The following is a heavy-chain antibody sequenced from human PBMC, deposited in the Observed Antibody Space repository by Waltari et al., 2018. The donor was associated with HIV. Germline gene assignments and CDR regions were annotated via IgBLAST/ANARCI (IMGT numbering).Heavy chain of an antibody. V-gene: IGHV5-51*03. CDR3: GRQTYRGSYCDGWYVDL. CDR1: GYTFTNYW. CDR2: VHTVYADI. D-gene: IGHD3-10*01. J-gene: IGHJ2*01. Sequence: VQLVQFGAEVTKPGESLRIFCKASGYTFTNYWIGWVRQMPGKGLGLMGSVHTVYADIASVPAFPGQGASAVDNAITTAYLRGSSLKASDSAMYYCGRQTYRGSYCDGWYVDLWGRGTLVTVSS.